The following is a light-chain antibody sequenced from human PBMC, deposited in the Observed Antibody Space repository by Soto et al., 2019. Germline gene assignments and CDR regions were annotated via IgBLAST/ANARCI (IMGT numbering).Light chain of an antibody. V-gene: IGKV1-5*03. CDR1: LSCNLW. Sequence: DIQMTQSPSTLPASVGDRVTITCRASLSCNLWLAWYQQKPWEAPKLLIYKASSLESGDPARFSGSGPGTECTRTISSLQPDDFAPYYFQQYNRPQWTFGQGTQVQIK. CDR2: KAS. CDR3: QQYNRPQWT. J-gene: IGKJ1*01.